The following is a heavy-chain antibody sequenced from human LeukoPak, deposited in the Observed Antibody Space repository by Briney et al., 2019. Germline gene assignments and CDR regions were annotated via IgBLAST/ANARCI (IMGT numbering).Heavy chain of an antibody. CDR1: VFPFSDYY. D-gene: IGHD2-2*01. V-gene: IGHV3-11*04. J-gene: IGHJ4*02. CDR3: ARDPLSTSSPVDY. Sequence: GGSLRLSCAASVFPFSDYYMSWVRQAPGKGLEWVSYISSSGTTISYADPVKGRFTTYRDNPNHSLYLQMNSLRAEDTAVYYCARDPLSTSSPVDYWGQGTLVTVSS. CDR2: ISSSGTTI.